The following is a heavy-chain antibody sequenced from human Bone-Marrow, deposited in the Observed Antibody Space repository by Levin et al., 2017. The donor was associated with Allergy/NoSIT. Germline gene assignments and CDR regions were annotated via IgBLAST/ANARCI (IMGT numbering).Heavy chain of an antibody. CDR1: GFAFSTYA. CDR2: ISSDGGKK. CDR3: AATYLGQPLEPFAY. V-gene: IGHV3-30*04. Sequence: GGSLRLSCAASGFAFSTYAMNWVRQAPGKGLEWVAVISSDGGKKYYADSMKRRFTISRDNSKNTLYLDMNSLRPEDTAVYSCAATYLGQPLEPFAYWGQGTLVTVSS. J-gene: IGHJ4*02. D-gene: IGHD6-13*01.